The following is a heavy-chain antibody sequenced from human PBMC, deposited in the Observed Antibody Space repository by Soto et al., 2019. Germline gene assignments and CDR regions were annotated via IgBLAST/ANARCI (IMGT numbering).Heavy chain of an antibody. CDR2: ISAYNGYT. CDR1: GYTFTSYA. Sequence: QVQLVQSGAEVKKPGASVKVSCKASGYTFTSYAITWVRQAPGHGLEWMGWISAYNGYTIHAQKFQGRVTMTTDTSTRTAYMELRNLRFDDTAIYYCARVVPNDILIGSYLYFDLWGRGTLVTVSS. J-gene: IGHJ2*01. CDR3: ARVVPNDILIGSYLYFDL. D-gene: IGHD3-9*01. V-gene: IGHV1-18*01.